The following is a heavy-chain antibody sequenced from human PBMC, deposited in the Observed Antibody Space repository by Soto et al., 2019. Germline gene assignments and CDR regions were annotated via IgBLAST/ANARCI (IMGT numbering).Heavy chain of an antibody. V-gene: IGHV5-51*01. CDR1: GYNFNTYW. D-gene: IGHD5-12*01. CDR3: ATSTVSYVDIVSSTTRGYFDH. J-gene: IGHJ4*02. Sequence: PGESLKISCEGSGYNFNTYWIGWVRQMPGKGLEWMALIYPGDSDTRYSPSFEGQVTLSVDRSISTAYLQWSSLKASDTAIYYCATSTVSYVDIVSSTTRGYFDHKCQGTLVTVSS. CDR2: IYPGDSDT.